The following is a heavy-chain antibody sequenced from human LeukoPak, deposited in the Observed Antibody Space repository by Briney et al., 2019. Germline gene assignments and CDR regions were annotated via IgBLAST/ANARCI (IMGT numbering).Heavy chain of an antibody. CDR1: GYTLTQLS. CDR3: ATHPHYYDSSGYIPPFDY. V-gene: IGHV1-24*01. CDR2: FDPEDGET. J-gene: IGHJ4*02. Sequence: ASVNVSCKVSGYTLTQLSMHWVRQAPGKGREGMGGFDPEDGETIYAQKFQGRVTMTEDTSTDTAYMELSSLRSEDTAVYYCATHPHYYDSSGYIPPFDYWGQGTLVTVSS. D-gene: IGHD3-22*01.